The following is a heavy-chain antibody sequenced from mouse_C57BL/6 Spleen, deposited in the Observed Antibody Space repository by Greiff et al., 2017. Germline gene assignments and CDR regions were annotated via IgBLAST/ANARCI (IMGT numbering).Heavy chain of an antibody. V-gene: IGHV5-4*01. J-gene: IGHJ1*03. Sequence: EVQLQESGGGLVKPGGSLKLSCAASGFTFSSYAMSWVRQTPEKRLEWVATISDGGSYTYYPDNVKGRFTISRDNAKNNLYLQMSHLKSEDTAMYDGARDLYGYDGYFDVWGTGTTVTVSS. CDR3: ARDLYGYDGYFDV. D-gene: IGHD2-2*01. CDR2: ISDGGSYT. CDR1: GFTFSSYA.